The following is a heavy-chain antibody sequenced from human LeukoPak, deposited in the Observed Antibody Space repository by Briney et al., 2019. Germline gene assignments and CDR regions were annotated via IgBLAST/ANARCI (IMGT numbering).Heavy chain of an antibody. D-gene: IGHD4/OR15-4a*01. CDR3: ARGFYGGYYYYYYMDV. CDR1: YW. J-gene: IGHJ6*03. CDR2: IYPGDSDT. V-gene: IGHV5-51*01. Sequence: YWSWIRQPPGKGLEWIGIIYPGDSDTRYSPSFQGQVTISADRSISTAYLQWSSLKASDTAMYYCARGFYGGYYYYYYMDVWGKGTTVTVSS.